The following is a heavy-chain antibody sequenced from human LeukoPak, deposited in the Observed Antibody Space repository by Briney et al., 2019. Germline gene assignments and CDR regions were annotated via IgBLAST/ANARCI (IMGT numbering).Heavy chain of an antibody. J-gene: IGHJ5*02. D-gene: IGHD2-21*01. Sequence: SETLSLTCTASGGSISSSTYYWDWIRQPPGKGLEWIGSIYYSGSTYYNPSLKSRVTISVDTSKNQFSLKLSSVTAADTAVYYCARRSDRGDCGGDCPRFDPWGQGTLVTVSS. CDR2: IYYSGST. V-gene: IGHV4-39*07. CDR1: GGSISSSTYY. CDR3: ARRSDRGDCGGDCPRFDP.